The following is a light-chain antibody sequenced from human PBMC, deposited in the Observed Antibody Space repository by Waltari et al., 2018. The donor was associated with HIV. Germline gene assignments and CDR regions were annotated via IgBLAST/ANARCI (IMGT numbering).Light chain of an antibody. CDR2: DNN. V-gene: IGLV1-51*01. Sequence: QSVLTQPPSVSAAPGQKVTISCSGSSSNIGNNYVSWYQQFPGTAPKLLIYDNNKRPSGIPDRFSGSKSGTSATLGITGLQTGDEADYYCGTWDNSLSADVVFGGGTKLTVL. CDR1: SSNIGNNY. CDR3: GTWDNSLSADVV. J-gene: IGLJ2*01.